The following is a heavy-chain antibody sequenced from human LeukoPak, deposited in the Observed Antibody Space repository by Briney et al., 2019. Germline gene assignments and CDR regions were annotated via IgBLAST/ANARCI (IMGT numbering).Heavy chain of an antibody. CDR3: ASIAAAGKPLFGY. J-gene: IGHJ4*02. V-gene: IGHV1-69*02. D-gene: IGHD6-13*01. CDR2: IIPILGIA. Sequence: SVKVSCKASGGTFSSYTISWVRQAPGQGLEWMGRIIPILGIANYAQKFQGRVTITADKSTSTAYMELSSLRSEDTAVYYCASIAAAGKPLFGYWGQGTLVTVSS. CDR1: GGTFSSYT.